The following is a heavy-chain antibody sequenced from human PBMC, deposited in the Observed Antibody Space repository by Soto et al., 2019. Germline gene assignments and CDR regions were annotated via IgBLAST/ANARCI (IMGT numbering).Heavy chain of an antibody. J-gene: IGHJ4*02. CDR1: GWSFSGYY. D-gene: IGHD3-10*02. CDR2: ITHSGST. CDR3: ARSSVRGWSY. V-gene: IGHV4-34*01. Sequence: PXETLSLTCSVYGWSFSGYYWTWIRQPPGKGLEWIGEITHSGSTNYNPSLKSRVTISVDTSKNQFSLNLNSVTAADAAVYYCARSSVRGWSYWGQGPLVTVSS.